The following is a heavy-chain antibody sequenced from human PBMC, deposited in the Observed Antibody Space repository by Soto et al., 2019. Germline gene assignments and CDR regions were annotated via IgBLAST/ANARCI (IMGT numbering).Heavy chain of an antibody. D-gene: IGHD3-3*02. V-gene: IGHV4-31*03. CDR3: ARGINMFGVGYRDS. CDR2: IFHRGST. CDR1: GGSISRDDSY. Sequence: QVRLQQSGPGLGRPSQTLALTCSVSGGSISRDDSYWTWLRRHPGRGLGWIGYIFHRGSTKFNPPLPSRVSMSLDTSQNRFSLTLSSVTAADTAVYFCARGINMFGVGYRDSWGLGRLVTVSS. J-gene: IGHJ4*02.